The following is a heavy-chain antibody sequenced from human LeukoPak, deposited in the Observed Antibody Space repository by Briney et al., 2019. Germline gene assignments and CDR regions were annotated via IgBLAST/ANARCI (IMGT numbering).Heavy chain of an antibody. J-gene: IGHJ4*02. D-gene: IGHD2-21*02. CDR2: ISYDGSNK. CDR3: ARLAYCGGDCYPGSRDFDY. CDR1: GFTFSSYA. Sequence: GGSLRLSCAASGFTFSSYAMHWVRQAPGKGLEWVAVISYDGSNKHYADSVKGRFTISRDNSKNTLYLQMNSLRAEDTAVYYCARLAYCGGDCYPGSRDFDYWGQGTLVTVSS. V-gene: IGHV3-30-3*01.